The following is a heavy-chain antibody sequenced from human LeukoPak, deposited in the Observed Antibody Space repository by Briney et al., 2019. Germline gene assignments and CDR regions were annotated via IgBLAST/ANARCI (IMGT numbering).Heavy chain of an antibody. J-gene: IGHJ4*02. CDR1: GYTFTGYY. Sequence: ASVTVSCKASGYTFTGYYMHWVRQAPGQGLEWMGWINPNSGGTNYAQKFQGKVTMTRDTSISTAYMELSRLRSDDTAVYYCARSDKLGYPDYWGQGTLVTVSS. D-gene: IGHD7-27*01. V-gene: IGHV1-2*02. CDR2: INPNSGGT. CDR3: ARSDKLGYPDY.